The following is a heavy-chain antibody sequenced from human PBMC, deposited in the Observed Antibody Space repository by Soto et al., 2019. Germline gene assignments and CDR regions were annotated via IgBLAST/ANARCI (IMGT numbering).Heavy chain of an antibody. V-gene: IGHV1-69*13. CDR2: IIPIFGTA. D-gene: IGHD3-22*01. J-gene: IGHJ4*02. CDR1: GGTFSSYA. Sequence: SVQVSCKASGGTFSSYAISWVRQAPGQGLEWMGGIIPIFGTANYAQKFQGRVTITADESTSTAYMELSSLRSEDTAVYYCASLHSSGYYYVGWDYWGQGTLVTVSS. CDR3: ASLHSSGYYYVGWDY.